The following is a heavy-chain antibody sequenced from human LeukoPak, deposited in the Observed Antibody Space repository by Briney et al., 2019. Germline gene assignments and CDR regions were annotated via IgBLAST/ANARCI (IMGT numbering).Heavy chain of an antibody. V-gene: IGHV3-48*01. CDR1: GFTFSSYS. J-gene: IGHJ4*02. CDR2: ISSSSSTI. CDR3: AKDGCSGWYYYFDY. Sequence: GGSLRLSCAASGFTFSSYSMNWVRQAPGKGLEWVSHISSSSSTIYYADSVKGRFTISRDNSKNTLYLQMNSLRAEDTAVYYCAKDGCSGWYYYFDYWSQGTLVT. D-gene: IGHD6-19*01.